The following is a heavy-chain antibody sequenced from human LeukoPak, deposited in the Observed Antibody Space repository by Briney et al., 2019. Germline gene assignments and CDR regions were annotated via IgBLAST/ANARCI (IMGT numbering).Heavy chain of an antibody. CDR1: GYTLTELS. J-gene: IGHJ3*02. CDR2: FDPEDGET. CDR3: ATDLLGTADAFDI. V-gene: IGHV1-24*01. Sequence: ASVKVPCKVSGYTLTELSMHWVRQAPGKGLEWMGGFDPEDGETIYAQKFQGRVTMTEDTSTDTAYMELSSLRSEDTAVYYCATDLLGTADAFDIWGQGTMVTVSS. D-gene: IGHD5-18*01.